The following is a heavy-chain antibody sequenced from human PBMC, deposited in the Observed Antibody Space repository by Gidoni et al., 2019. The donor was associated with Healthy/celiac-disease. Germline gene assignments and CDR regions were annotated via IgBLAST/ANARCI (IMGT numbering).Heavy chain of an antibody. CDR2: IKQDGSEK. V-gene: IGHV3-7*03. Sequence: EVQLVESGGGLVQPGGSLRLSCAASGFPFSSYWMSWVRQAPGKGLEWVANIKQDGSEKYYVDSVKGRFTISRDNAKNSLYLQMNSLRAEDTAVYYCARGGSGWYVDYFDYWGQGTLVTVSS. J-gene: IGHJ4*02. CDR1: GFPFSSYW. CDR3: ARGGSGWYVDYFDY. D-gene: IGHD6-19*01.